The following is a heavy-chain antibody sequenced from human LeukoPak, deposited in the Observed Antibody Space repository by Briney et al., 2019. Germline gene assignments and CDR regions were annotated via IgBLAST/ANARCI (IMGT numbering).Heavy chain of an antibody. D-gene: IGHD3-10*01. CDR3: ARALQDGGPEY. V-gene: IGHV4-39*07. J-gene: IGHJ4*02. CDR2: IYHGGST. Sequence: SETLSLTCSVSGASISSRSYYWGWTRQPPGMGPEWIGTIYHGGSTFYNPSLSSRVTISVDTSKNQLSLKLSSVTAADTAVYYCARALQDGGPEYWGQGTLVTVSS. CDR1: GASISSRSYY.